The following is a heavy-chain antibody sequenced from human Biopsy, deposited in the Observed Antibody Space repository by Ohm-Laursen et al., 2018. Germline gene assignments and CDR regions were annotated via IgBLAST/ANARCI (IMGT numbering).Heavy chain of an antibody. CDR3: ARGSNDFGGLYFPR. J-gene: IGHJ4*02. CDR1: GVSINGGRYY. D-gene: IGHD4-23*01. CDR2: ISYTGYT. Sequence: GTLSLTCTVSGVSINGGRYYWSWIRQPPGQGLEWIGHISYTGYTSYNASLKSRVTISVDTSRNHFSLRLSPLTAADTAVYYCARGSNDFGGLYFPRWGQGTLLTVSS. V-gene: IGHV4-61*03.